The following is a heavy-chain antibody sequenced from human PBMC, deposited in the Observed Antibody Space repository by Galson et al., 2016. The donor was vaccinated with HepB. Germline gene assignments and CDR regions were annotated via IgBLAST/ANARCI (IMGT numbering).Heavy chain of an antibody. D-gene: IGHD4-11*01. CDR3: TREAGAYTNYEKIFDY. CDR2: ISFIESNT. J-gene: IGHJ4*02. Sequence: SLRLSCAASGFTFSNYALHWVRQAPGKGLEWVALISFIESNTYYADSVKGRFTISRDNSKNTVYLQMNSLRAEDTAVYYCTREAGAYTNYEKIFDYWGQGILVTVSS. CDR1: GFTFSNYA. V-gene: IGHV3-30*04.